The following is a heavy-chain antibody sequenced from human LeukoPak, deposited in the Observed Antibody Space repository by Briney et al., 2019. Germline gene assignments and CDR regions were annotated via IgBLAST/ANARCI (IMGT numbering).Heavy chain of an antibody. J-gene: IGHJ4*02. CDR3: AKREMATYVPNYFDY. D-gene: IGHD5-24*01. CDR1: GFTFSSYA. CDR2: ISGSGGST. Sequence: GGSLRLSCAASGFTFSSYAMSWVRQAPGKGLEWVSAISGSGGSTYYADSVKGRFTISRDNSKNTLYLQVNSLRAEDTAVYYCAKREMATYVPNYFDYWGQGTLVTVSS. V-gene: IGHV3-23*01.